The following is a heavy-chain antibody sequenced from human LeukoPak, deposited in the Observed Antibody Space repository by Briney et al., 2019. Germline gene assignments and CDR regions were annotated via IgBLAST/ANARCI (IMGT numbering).Heavy chain of an antibody. D-gene: IGHD5-12*01. V-gene: IGHV3-30*03. CDR1: GFTFSSYG. Sequence: GRSLRLSCAASGFTFSSYGMHWVRQAPGKGLEWVAVISYDGSNKYYADSVKGRFTISRDNSKNTLYLQMNSLRAEDTAVYYCVCGYDYSAFDIWGQGTMVTVSS. CDR3: VCGYDYSAFDI. J-gene: IGHJ3*02. CDR2: ISYDGSNK.